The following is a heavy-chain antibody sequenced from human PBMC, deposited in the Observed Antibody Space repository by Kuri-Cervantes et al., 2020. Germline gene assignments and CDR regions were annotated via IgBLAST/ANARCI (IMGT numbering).Heavy chain of an antibody. CDR2: IWYDGSNK. Sequence: GGSLRLSCAASGFTFSHYGMHWVRQAPGKGLEWVAVIWYDGSNKCYADSVKGRFTISRDNSKNTLYLQMNSLRAEDTAVYYCAKAPVVAALSLYYFDYWGQGTLVTVSS. D-gene: IGHD2-15*01. J-gene: IGHJ4*02. CDR1: GFTFSHYG. CDR3: AKAPVVAALSLYYFDY. V-gene: IGHV3-33*06.